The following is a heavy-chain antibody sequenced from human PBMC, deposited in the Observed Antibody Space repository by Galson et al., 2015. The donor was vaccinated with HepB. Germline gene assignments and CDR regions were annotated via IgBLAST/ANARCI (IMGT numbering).Heavy chain of an antibody. D-gene: IGHD1-26*01. CDR1: GFTFSSYA. J-gene: IGHJ4*02. CDR3: ARVRGIYYYFDY. V-gene: IGHV3-23*01. CDR2: ISGSGGST. Sequence: SLRLSCAASGFTFSSYAMSWVRQAPGKGLEWVSAISGSGGSTYYADSVKGRFTISRDNSKNTLYLQMNSLSAEDTAVYYCARVRGIYYYFDYWGQGTLVTVSS.